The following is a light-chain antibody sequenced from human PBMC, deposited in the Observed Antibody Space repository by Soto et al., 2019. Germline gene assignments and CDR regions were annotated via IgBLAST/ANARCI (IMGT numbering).Light chain of an antibody. V-gene: IGKV3-15*01. CDR1: QSVGSN. Sequence: EIVMTQSPATLSVSPGERVTLSCRASQSVGSNLAWYQQKPGQAPRVLIYDASTRATGIPARFSGSGYGTEFTLTISSLQSEDFAIYYCQQYNSWPLTFGGGTKVDIK. CDR2: DAS. J-gene: IGKJ4*01. CDR3: QQYNSWPLT.